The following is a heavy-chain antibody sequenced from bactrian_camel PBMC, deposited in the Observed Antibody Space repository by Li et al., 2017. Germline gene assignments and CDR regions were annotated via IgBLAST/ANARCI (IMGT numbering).Heavy chain of an antibody. Sequence: QLVESGGGSVQAGGTLRLSCAASGFTFSNYGMYWVRQAPGKGFEWISYINEPGGTTSYADSVKGRFTISRDNAQNTVYLQMNNLKPEDTAVYYCSAPRYARNVCDRGQGTQVTVS. CDR1: GFTFSNYG. J-gene: IGHJ4*01. V-gene: IGHV3S25*01. CDR3: SAPRYARNVCD. CDR2: INEPGGTT. D-gene: IGHD3*01.